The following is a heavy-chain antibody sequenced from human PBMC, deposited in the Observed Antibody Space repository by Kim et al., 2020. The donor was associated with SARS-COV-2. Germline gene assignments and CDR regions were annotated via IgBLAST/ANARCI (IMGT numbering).Heavy chain of an antibody. V-gene: IGHV3-15*01. Sequence: DYAAPVKGRFTISRDDSKNTLYLQMNSLKTEDTAVYYCTTDEQWLASFDYWGQGTLVTVSS. D-gene: IGHD6-19*01. CDR3: TTDEQWLASFDY. J-gene: IGHJ4*02.